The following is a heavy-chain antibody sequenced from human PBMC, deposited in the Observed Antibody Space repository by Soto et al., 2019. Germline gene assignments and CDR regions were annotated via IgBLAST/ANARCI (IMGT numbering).Heavy chain of an antibody. CDR2: IYNSGST. CDR3: ASMGYHYGSGSYPLDY. D-gene: IGHD3-10*01. CDR1: GGSISSYY. Sequence: SLTCTVSGGSISSYYWTWIRQPPGKGLEWIGFIYNSGSTHYNPSLRSRVTISVDTSKNQFSLKLRSVTAADTAVYYCASMGYHYGSGSYPLDYWGQGTLVTVSS. J-gene: IGHJ4*02. V-gene: IGHV4-59*08.